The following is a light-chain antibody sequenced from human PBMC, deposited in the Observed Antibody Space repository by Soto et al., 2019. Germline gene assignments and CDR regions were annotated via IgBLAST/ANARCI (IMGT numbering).Light chain of an antibody. CDR1: SSDVGSYDY. CDR2: EVS. J-gene: IGLJ1*01. CDR3: SSYASSSTLV. V-gene: IGLV2-14*01. Sequence: QSALTQPASVSGSPGQSITISCTGTSSDVGSYDYVSWYQQHPGKVPKLMLYEVSNRPSGVSNRFSGAKSGNTASLTISGLQAEDEADYYCSSYASSSTLVFGPGTKLTVL.